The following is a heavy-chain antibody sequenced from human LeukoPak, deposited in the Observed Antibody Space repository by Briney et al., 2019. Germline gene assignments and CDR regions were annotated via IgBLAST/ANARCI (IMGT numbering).Heavy chain of an antibody. J-gene: IGHJ6*02. CDR2: FDPEDGET. V-gene: IGHV1-24*01. CDR1: GYTLTELS. Sequence: GASVKVSCKVSGYTLTELSMHWVRQAPGKGLEWMGGFDPEDGETIYAQKFQGRVTMTEDTSTDTAYMELSSLRSEDTAVYYCARVALGRRWLQTSYYYGMDVWGQGTTVTVSS. D-gene: IGHD5-24*01. CDR3: ARVALGRRWLQTSYYYGMDV.